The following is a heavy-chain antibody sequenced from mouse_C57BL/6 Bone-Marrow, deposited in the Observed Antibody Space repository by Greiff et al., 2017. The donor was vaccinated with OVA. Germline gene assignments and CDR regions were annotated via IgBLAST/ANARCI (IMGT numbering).Heavy chain of an antibody. D-gene: IGHD2-5*01. V-gene: IGHV1-15*01. CDR2: IDTETGGT. J-gene: IGHJ4*01. CDR3: TRGYSNYYAMDY. CDR1: GYTFTDYE. Sequence: VKLMESGAELVRPGASVTLSCKASGYTFTDYEMHWVKQTPVHGLEWIGAIDTETGGTAYNQKFKGMAILTADKSSNTAYIERRRLTSEDSAVYYCTRGYSNYYAMDYWGQGTSVTGSS.